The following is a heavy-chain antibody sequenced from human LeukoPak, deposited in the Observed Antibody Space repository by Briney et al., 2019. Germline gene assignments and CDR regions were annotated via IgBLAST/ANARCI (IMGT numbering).Heavy chain of an antibody. D-gene: IGHD3-22*01. V-gene: IGHV1-46*01. CDR2: INPSGGST. Sequence: GASVKVSCKASGGTFSSYAISWVRQAPGQGLEWMGIINPSGGSTSYAQKFQGRVTMTRDTSTSTVYMELSSLRSEDTAVYYCARDLVYYYDSSGLIDPWGQGTLVTVSS. J-gene: IGHJ5*02. CDR3: ARDLVYYYDSSGLIDP. CDR1: GGTFSSYA.